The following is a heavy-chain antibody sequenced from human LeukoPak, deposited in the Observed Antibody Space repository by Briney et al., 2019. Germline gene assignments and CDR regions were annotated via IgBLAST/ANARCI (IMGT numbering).Heavy chain of an antibody. D-gene: IGHD3-22*01. CDR2: IYTSGST. CDR1: GGSISSYY. CDR3: ARDRWNYDSSGYYN. V-gene: IGHV4-4*07. Sequence: SETLSLTCTVSGGSISSYYWSWIRQPAGKGLEWIGRIYTSGSTNYNPSLKSRVTMSVDTSKNQFSLKLSSVTAADTAVYYCARDRWNYDSSGYYNWGQGTLVTVSS. J-gene: IGHJ4*02.